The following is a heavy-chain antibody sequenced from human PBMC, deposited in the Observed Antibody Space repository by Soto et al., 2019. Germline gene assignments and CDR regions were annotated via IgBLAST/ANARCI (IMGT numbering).Heavy chain of an antibody. Sequence: CGPSPGKPPQPLTPAFTLSWVSPKNGGAGVGWVRQPPGEALEWLALIYWNEDKRYSQSLKSRLTITKDTSKNQVVLTMTNVDPVDKATYYCAHRGYGDYPRDNWFDPWGQGTLVTVSS. J-gene: IGHJ5*02. CDR2: IYWNEDK. D-gene: IGHD4-17*01. V-gene: IGHV2-5*01. CDR3: AHRGYGDYPRDNWFDP. CDR1: WVSPKNGGAG.